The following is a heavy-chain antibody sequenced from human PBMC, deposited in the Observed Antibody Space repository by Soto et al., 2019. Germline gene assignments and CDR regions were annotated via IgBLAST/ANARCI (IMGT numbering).Heavy chain of an antibody. CDR1: GGSISSGGYY. CDR2: IYYSGST. Sequence: SETLSLTCTVSGGSISSGGYYWSWIRQHPGEGLEWIGYIYYSGSTYYNPSLKSRVTISVDTSKNQFSLKLSSVTAADTAVYYCARGGHYYDSSGYPVWGQGTLVTVSS. D-gene: IGHD3-22*01. V-gene: IGHV4-31*03. CDR3: ARGGHYYDSSGYPV. J-gene: IGHJ4*02.